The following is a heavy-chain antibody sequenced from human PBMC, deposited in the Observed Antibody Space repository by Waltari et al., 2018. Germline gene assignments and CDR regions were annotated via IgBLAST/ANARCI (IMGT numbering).Heavy chain of an antibody. Sequence: EVQLVESGGGLVQPGGSLRVSCAASGFTFSDHYIYWVRQAPGKGLEWVGFIRSKTYGGTGEYAASVKGRFTMSRDDSKNIAYLQMSSLKTEDTAVYYCTRGGGSYYLYYFDYWGQGVLVTVSS. CDR2: IRSKTYGGTG. D-gene: IGHD3-22*01. V-gene: IGHV3-49*04. CDR1: GFTFSDHY. CDR3: TRGGGSYYLYYFDY. J-gene: IGHJ4*02.